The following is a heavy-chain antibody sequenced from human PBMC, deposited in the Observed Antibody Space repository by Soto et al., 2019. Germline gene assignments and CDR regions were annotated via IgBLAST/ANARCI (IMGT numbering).Heavy chain of an antibody. CDR3: ATLTIFGVVNPYYFDY. Sequence: SVKVSCKASVGTFSSYAISWVRQAPGQGLEWMGGIIPIFGTANYAQKFQGRVTITADESTSTAYMELSSLRSEDTAVYYCATLTIFGVVNPYYFDYWGQGTLVTGSS. CDR1: VGTFSSYA. J-gene: IGHJ4*02. D-gene: IGHD3-3*01. V-gene: IGHV1-69*13. CDR2: IIPIFGTA.